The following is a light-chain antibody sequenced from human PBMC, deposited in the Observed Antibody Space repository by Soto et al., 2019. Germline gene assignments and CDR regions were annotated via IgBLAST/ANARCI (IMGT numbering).Light chain of an antibody. CDR1: QRVSTN. V-gene: IGKV3-20*01. Sequence: ETVMTQSPATLSVSPGERATLSCRASQRVSTNLAWYQQKPGQSPRLLIYTASSRAPGIPDRFRGSGSGTDFTLSISRLEPEDFAVYYCHKYGPSPLTFGGGTKVEIK. J-gene: IGKJ4*01. CDR2: TAS. CDR3: HKYGPSPLT.